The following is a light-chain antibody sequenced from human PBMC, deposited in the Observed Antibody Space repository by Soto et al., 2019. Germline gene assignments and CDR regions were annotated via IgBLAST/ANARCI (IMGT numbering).Light chain of an antibody. CDR3: SSYTSTSTDV. CDR2: DAT. J-gene: IGLJ1*01. CDR1: SSDFGGYTY. V-gene: IGLV2-14*03. Sequence: QSVLTQPASVSGSPGQSITISCTGTSSDFGGYTYVSWYQQHPGKAPKLMIFDATSRPSGVSNRFSGSKSDNTASLTIAGLQAEDEADYYCSSYTSTSTDVFGTGTKLTAL.